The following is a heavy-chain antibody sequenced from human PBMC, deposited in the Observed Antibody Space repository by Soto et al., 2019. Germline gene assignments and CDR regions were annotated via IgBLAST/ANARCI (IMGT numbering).Heavy chain of an antibody. CDR1: GFTFDDYA. D-gene: IGHD3-3*01. CDR2: ISWNSGSI. J-gene: IGHJ3*02. Sequence: PGGSLRLSCAASGFTFDDYAMHWVRQAPGKGLEWVSGISWNSGSIGYADSVKGRFTISRDNAKNSLYLQMNSLRAEDTALYYCAVFTIFGVVIDCCAFDIGGKGTMVTFSS. CDR3: AVFTIFGVVIDCCAFDI. V-gene: IGHV3-9*01.